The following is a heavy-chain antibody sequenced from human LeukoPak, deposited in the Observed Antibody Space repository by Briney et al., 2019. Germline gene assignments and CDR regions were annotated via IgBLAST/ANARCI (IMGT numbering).Heavy chain of an antibody. CDR3: ARDRVRYSGSPGNFDY. J-gene: IGHJ4*02. CDR1: GYTFTSYG. V-gene: IGHV1-18*01. CDR2: ISAYNGNT. Sequence: ASVKVSCKASGYTFTSYGISWVRQAPGQGLEWMGWISAYNGNTNYAQKLQGRVTMTTDTSTSTAYMELRSLRSDDTAVYYCARDRVRYSGSPGNFDYWGQGTLVTVSS. D-gene: IGHD1-26*01.